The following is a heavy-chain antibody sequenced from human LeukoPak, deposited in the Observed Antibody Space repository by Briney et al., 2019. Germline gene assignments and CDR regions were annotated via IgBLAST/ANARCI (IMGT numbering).Heavy chain of an antibody. Sequence: SVKVSCKASGGTFSSYTISWVRQAPGQGLEWMGRVIPILGIANYAQKFQGRVTITADKSTSTAYMELSSLRSEDTAVYYCATNRQIMILGVVIMPAFDIWGQGTMVTVSS. CDR2: VIPILGIA. CDR1: GGTFSSYT. V-gene: IGHV1-69*02. CDR3: ATNRQIMILGVVIMPAFDI. D-gene: IGHD3-3*01. J-gene: IGHJ3*02.